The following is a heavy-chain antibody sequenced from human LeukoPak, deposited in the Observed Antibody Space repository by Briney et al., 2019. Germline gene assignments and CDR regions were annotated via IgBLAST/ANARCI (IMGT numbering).Heavy chain of an antibody. CDR1: GGSISSRRYY. D-gene: IGHD5-12*01. J-gene: IGHJ6*03. V-gene: IGHV4-39*01. CDR2: LYYSGTT. Sequence: PSETLSLMCTVSGGSISSRRYYWGWIRQPPGKGLEWIGSLYYSGTTYDNPSLKSRVTMSIDTSKNQFSLQLSSVTAADTAVYYCARGYSGYRNYYYYYYMDVWGKGTTVTISS. CDR3: ARGYSGYRNYYYYYYMDV.